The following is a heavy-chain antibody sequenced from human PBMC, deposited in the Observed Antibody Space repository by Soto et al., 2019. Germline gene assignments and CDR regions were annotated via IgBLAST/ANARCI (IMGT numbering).Heavy chain of an antibody. V-gene: IGHV4-34*02. D-gene: IGHD3-10*01. CDR1: GGSFSGYY. Sequence: QVQLQQWGAGLLKPSETLSLTCAVYGGSFSGYYWSWIRQPPGKGLEWIGEINHSGSTIYNPSLESRVTISVDTSKNQFSLKLSSVTAADTAVYYCARVQWFGMDGRYWGQEPWSPSPQ. CDR2: INHSGST. J-gene: IGHJ4*01. CDR3: ARVQWFGMDGRY.